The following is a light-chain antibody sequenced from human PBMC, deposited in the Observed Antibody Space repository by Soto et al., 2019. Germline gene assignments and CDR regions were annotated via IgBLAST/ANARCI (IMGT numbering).Light chain of an antibody. CDR2: KAS. CDR3: QQYETYWT. Sequence: DIQMTQSPSSLSASVGDRVIITCRASQSVSNWLAWYQQKPGKAPNLLIDKASSLKSGVPSRFSGSGSGTGFTLTINNLQPDYFAAYYCQQYETYWTFVQGTKVEFK. V-gene: IGKV1-5*03. J-gene: IGKJ1*01. CDR1: QSVSNW.